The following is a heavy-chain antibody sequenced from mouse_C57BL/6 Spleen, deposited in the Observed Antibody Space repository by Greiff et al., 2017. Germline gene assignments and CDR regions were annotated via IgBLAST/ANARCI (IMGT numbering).Heavy chain of an antibody. CDR2: IFPGSGST. V-gene: IGHV1-75*01. Sequence: SGPELVKPGASVKISCKASGYTFTDYYINWVKQRPGQGLEWIGWIFPGSGSTYYNEKFKGKATLTVDKSSSTAYMLLSSLTSEDSAVYFCARVYGYDGTWFAYWGQGTLVTVSA. CDR3: ARVYGYDGTWFAY. D-gene: IGHD2-2*01. J-gene: IGHJ3*01. CDR1: GYTFTDYY.